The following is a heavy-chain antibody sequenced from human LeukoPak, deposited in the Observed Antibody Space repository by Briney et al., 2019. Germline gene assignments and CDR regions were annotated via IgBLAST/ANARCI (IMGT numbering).Heavy chain of an antibody. CDR3: ARDSERPFDS. V-gene: IGHV3-23*01. J-gene: IGHJ4*02. CDR2: ISGSGGST. D-gene: IGHD1-26*01. Sequence: GGSLRLSCAASGFTFSSYAMSWVRQAPGKRLEWVSAISGSGGSTYYADSVKGRFTISRDNSKNTLYLQMNSLRAEDTAVYYCARDSERPFDSWGQGTLVTVSS. CDR1: GFTFSSYA.